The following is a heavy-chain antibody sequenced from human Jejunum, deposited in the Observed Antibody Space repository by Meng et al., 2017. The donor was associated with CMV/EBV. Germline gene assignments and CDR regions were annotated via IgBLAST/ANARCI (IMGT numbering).Heavy chain of an antibody. CDR1: GGFVSGDYS. J-gene: IGHJ4*02. Sequence: QVQLQESGPGLVKPSPTPSLTCSVSGGFVSGDYSWSWIRQSPGKGLEWIGYIYNNGNTDYNPSLKSRVSISVDTSKNEVSLTLRSVTAADTAVYYCAGLFQYDILTGSWYWGQGTMVTVSS. D-gene: IGHD3-9*01. CDR3: AGLFQYDILTGSWY. V-gene: IGHV4-30-4*08. CDR2: IYNNGNT.